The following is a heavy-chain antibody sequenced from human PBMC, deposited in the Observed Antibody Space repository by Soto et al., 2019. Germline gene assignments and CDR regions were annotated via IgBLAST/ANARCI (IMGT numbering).Heavy chain of an antibody. CDR1: GFTFDDYV. Sequence: EVQLVESGGGLVQPGRSLRLSCAASGFTFDDYVMHWVRQAPGKGLEWVSGISWNSGSIGYADSVKGRFTISRDNAKNSLYLQMNSLRAEDTALYYCAKDSFGSPNAQFDYWGQGTLVTVSS. J-gene: IGHJ4*02. D-gene: IGHD3-10*01. CDR3: AKDSFGSPNAQFDY. CDR2: ISWNSGSI. V-gene: IGHV3-9*01.